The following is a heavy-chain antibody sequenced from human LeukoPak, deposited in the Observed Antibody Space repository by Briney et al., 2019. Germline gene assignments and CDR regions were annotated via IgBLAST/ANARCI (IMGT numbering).Heavy chain of an antibody. J-gene: IGHJ4*02. Sequence: ASVKVSCTASGYTFTSYYIHWVRQAPGRGLEWMGIINPNGGSTRYAQKFQGRVTMTRDTSTSTVYMELSSLRSEDTAVYYCARAYYDSSGYGGFDYWGQGTLVTVSS. CDR1: GYTFTSYY. CDR3: ARAYYDSSGYGGFDY. V-gene: IGHV1-46*01. CDR2: INPNGGST. D-gene: IGHD3-22*01.